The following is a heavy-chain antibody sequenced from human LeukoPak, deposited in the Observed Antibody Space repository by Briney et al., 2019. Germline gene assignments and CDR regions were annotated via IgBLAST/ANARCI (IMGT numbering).Heavy chain of an antibody. J-gene: IGHJ4*02. D-gene: IGHD2-2*01. Sequence: PGGSLRLSCAASGFTFSSYGMHWVRQAPGKGLEWVAVISYDGSNKYYADSVKGRFTISRDNSKNTLYLQVNSLRAEDTAVYYCAAGPAAPDYWGQGTLVTVSS. CDR3: AAGPAAPDY. CDR2: ISYDGSNK. V-gene: IGHV3-30*03. CDR1: GFTFSSYG.